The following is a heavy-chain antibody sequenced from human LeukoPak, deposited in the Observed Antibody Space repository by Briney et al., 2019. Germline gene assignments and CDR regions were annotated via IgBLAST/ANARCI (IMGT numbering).Heavy chain of an antibody. D-gene: IGHD4-11*01. Sequence: SETLSLTCTVSGGSISSYYWSWTRQPAGKGLEWIGRIYTSGSTNYNPSLKSRVTMSVDTSKNQFSLKLSSVTAADTAVYYCATEAGLQSRTLDYWGQGTLVTVSS. J-gene: IGHJ4*02. CDR1: GGSISSYY. CDR3: ATEAGLQSRTLDY. V-gene: IGHV4-4*07. CDR2: IYTSGST.